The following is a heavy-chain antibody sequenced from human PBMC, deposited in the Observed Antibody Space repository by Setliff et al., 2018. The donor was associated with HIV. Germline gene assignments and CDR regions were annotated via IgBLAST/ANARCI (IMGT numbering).Heavy chain of an antibody. CDR2: VNSGSGST. V-gene: IGHV1-46*01. Sequence: GASVKVSCKASGYTFINFYLHWVRLAPGQGLEWMGMVNSGSGSTVFAQKFQGRVTMTTDTSTNTVYLELTSLKSEDVAIYYCARDGINYDFWSGQNASNWFDPWGQGTLVTVSS. J-gene: IGHJ5*02. CDR1: GYTFINFY. CDR3: ARDGINYDFWSGQNASNWFDP. D-gene: IGHD3-3*01.